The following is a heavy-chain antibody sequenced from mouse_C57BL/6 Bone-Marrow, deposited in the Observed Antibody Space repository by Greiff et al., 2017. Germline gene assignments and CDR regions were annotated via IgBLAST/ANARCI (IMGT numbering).Heavy chain of an antibody. Sequence: QVQLQQPGAELVRPGSSVKLSCKASGYTFTSYWMDWVKQRPGQGLEWIGNIYPSDSETHYNQKFKDKATLAVDKSTSTAYMQLSILTSEDSAVYYCARQGGYCYYAMDYWGQGTSVTVSA. V-gene: IGHV1-61*01. J-gene: IGHJ4*01. CDR2: IYPSDSET. CDR3: ARQGGYCYYAMDY. CDR1: GYTFTSYW. D-gene: IGHD2-3*01.